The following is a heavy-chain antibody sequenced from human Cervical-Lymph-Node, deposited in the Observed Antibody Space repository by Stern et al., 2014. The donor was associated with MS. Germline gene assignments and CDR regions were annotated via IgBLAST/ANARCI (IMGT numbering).Heavy chain of an antibody. CDR2: VYYNGSI. D-gene: IGHD5/OR15-5a*01. Sequence: QVQLVESGPGLVKPSETLSLTCTVSGGSLRTFSWSWIRQPPGRGLEWIGCVYYNGSITYTPSLKSRVSMSVDTSKSQLSLRLHSVTAADTAVYYCARHSVGVKEFDSWGQGTLVTVSS. V-gene: IGHV4-59*01. CDR1: GGSLRTFS. J-gene: IGHJ4*02. CDR3: ARHSVGVKEFDS.